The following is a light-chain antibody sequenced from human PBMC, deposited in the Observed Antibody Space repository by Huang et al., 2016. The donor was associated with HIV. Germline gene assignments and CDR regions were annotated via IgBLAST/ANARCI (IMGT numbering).Light chain of an antibody. CDR2: GAS. CDR1: QNIDSY. V-gene: IGKV1-39*01. CDR3: QQSYSNPRT. J-gene: IGKJ1*01. Sequence: DIQMTQSPSSLSASVGDRVNITCRSSQNIDSYLNWYQQKQGKAPKLLSYGASTLGSGVPSRFSGSGSGTDFTLTVSRLQPEDFATYYCQQSYSNPRTFGQGTKVEVK.